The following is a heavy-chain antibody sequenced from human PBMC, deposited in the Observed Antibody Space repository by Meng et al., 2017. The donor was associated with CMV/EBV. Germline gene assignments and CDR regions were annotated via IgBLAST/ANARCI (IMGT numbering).Heavy chain of an antibody. V-gene: IGHV4-59*01. J-gene: IGHJ5*02. CDR1: GGSISSYY. Sequence: SETLSLTCTVSGGSISSYYWSWIRQPPGKGLEWIGYIYYSGGTNYNPSLKSRVTIPVDTSKNQFSLKLSSVTAADTAVYYCARLGGVTIFGVVIPNWFDPWGQGTLVTVSS. D-gene: IGHD3-3*01. CDR3: ARLGGVTIFGVVIPNWFDP. CDR2: IYYSGGT.